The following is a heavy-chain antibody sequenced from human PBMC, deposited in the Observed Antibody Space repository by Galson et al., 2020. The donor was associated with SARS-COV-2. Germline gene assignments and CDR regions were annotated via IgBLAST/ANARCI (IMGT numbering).Heavy chain of an antibody. CDR1: GGSISSSSYY. CDR3: ARDGFTWDIVVVPAAMDYYYGMDV. D-gene: IGHD2-2*01. Sequence: SETLSLTCTVSGGSISSSSYYWGWIRQPPGKGLEWIGSIYYSGSTYYNPSLKSRVTISVDTSKNQFSLKLSSVTAADTAVYYCARDGFTWDIVVVPAAMDYYYGMDVWGQGTTVTVSS. CDR2: IYYSGST. J-gene: IGHJ6*02. V-gene: IGHV4-39*07.